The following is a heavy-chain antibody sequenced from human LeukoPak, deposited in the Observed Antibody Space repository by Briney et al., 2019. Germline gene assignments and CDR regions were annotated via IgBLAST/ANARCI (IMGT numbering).Heavy chain of an antibody. V-gene: IGHV1-2*02. CDR2: INPNSGGT. D-gene: IGHD1-7*01. J-gene: IGHJ4*02. CDR3: ARVRLELLPWDFGY. CDR1: GYTFTGYY. Sequence: ASMKVSCKASGYTFTGYYMHWVRQAPGQGLEWMGWINPNSGGTNYAQKFQGRVTMTRDTSISTAYMELSRLRSDDTAVYYCARVRLELLPWDFGYWGQGTLVTVSS.